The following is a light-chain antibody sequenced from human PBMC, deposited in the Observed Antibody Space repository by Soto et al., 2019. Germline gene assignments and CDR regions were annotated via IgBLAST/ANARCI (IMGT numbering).Light chain of an antibody. CDR3: QTWGTGIRV. V-gene: IGLV4-69*01. J-gene: IGLJ2*01. CDR2: LNSDGSH. Sequence: QPVLTQSPSASASLGASVKLTCTLSSGHQSYAIACHQQQPEKGPRYLMKLNSDGSHIKGDGIPDRFSGSSSGAERYLTISSLQSEDEADYYCQTWGTGIRVFGGGTKLTVL. CDR1: SGHQSYA.